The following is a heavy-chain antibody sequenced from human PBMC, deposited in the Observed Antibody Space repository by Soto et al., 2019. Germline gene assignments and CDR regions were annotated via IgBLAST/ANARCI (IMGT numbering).Heavy chain of an antibody. CDR1: GDSVSSDSAD. Sequence: SPTLSLTCGISGDSVSSDSADWNWIRQSPSRGLEWLGRTYYRSKWYNDYAVSVKSRIIIKADTSRNQFSLQLNSVTPEDTAVYYCARDLSGMDVWGQGTTGTVSS. D-gene: IGHD3-16*02. J-gene: IGHJ6*02. CDR2: TYYRSKWYN. V-gene: IGHV6-1*01. CDR3: ARDLSGMDV.